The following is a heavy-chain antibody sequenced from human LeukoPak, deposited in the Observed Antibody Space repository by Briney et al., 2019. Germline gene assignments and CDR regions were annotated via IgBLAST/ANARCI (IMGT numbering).Heavy chain of an antibody. J-gene: IGHJ5*02. V-gene: IGHV4-59*01. CDR3: ARSSNSRFDP. Sequence: SETLSLTCTVSGVSISGYYWSWLRQPPGRGLEWIGHIYFIGSTNYNPSLKSRVTISGDTSNNQFSLKLTSVTAADTAMYYCARSSNSRFDPWGQGTLVTVSS. D-gene: IGHD5-18*01. CDR1: GVSISGYY. CDR2: IYFIGST.